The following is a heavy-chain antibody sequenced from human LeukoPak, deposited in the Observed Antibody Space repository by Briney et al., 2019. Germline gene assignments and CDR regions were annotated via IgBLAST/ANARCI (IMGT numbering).Heavy chain of an antibody. D-gene: IGHD4-17*01. CDR2: IYYSGSGST. CDR1: GGSISNYY. J-gene: IGHJ5*02. Sequence: PSETLSLTCTVSGGSISNYYWNWIRQPPGEGLEWIGYIYYSGSGSTNYNPSLKSRVTISVDTSKNQFSLKVSSVTAADTAVYYCVRSKSGTYGWFDPWGQGTLVTVSS. V-gene: IGHV4-59*01. CDR3: VRSKSGTYGWFDP.